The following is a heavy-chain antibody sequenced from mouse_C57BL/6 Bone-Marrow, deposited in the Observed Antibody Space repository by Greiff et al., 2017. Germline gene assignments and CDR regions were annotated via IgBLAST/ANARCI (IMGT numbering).Heavy chain of an antibody. CDR2: IWTGGGT. V-gene: IGHV2-9-1*01. J-gene: IGHJ4*01. Sequence: VKLVESGPGLVAPSQSLSITCTVSRFSLTSYAISWVRQPPGKGLEWLGVIWTGGGTNYNSALKSRLSISKDNSKSQVFLKMNSLQTDDTARYYCARNPRWLLDYYAMDYWGQGTSVTVSS. D-gene: IGHD2-3*01. CDR1: RFSLTSYA. CDR3: ARNPRWLLDYYAMDY.